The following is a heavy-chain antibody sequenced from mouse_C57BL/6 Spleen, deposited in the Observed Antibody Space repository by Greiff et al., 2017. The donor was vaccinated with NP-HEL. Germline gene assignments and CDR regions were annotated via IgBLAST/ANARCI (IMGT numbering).Heavy chain of an antibody. CDR2: IYPRSGNT. J-gene: IGHJ4*01. V-gene: IGHV1-81*01. CDR1: GYTFTSYG. Sequence: VQLQESGAELARPGASVKLSCKASGYTFTSYGISWVKQRTGQGLEWIGEIYPRSGNTYYNEKFKGKATLTADKSSSTAYLELRSLTSEDSAVYFCARRKDYDYDGGYYYAMDYWGQGTSVTVSS. D-gene: IGHD2-4*01. CDR3: ARRKDYDYDGGYYYAMDY.